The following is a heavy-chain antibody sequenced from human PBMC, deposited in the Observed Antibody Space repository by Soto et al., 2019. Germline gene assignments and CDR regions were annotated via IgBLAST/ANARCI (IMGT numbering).Heavy chain of an antibody. CDR3: SRRTIDILTGYYPD. J-gene: IGHJ4*02. CDR2: IYYSGST. Sequence: QLQLQESGPGLVKPSETLSLTCTVSGGSISSSSYYWGWIRQPPGKGLEWIGSIYYSGSTYYNPSLKSRVTISVDTSKNQFTLKLSSVTAADTDLYYCSRRTIDILTGYYPDWGQGTLVTVSS. CDR1: GGSISSSSYY. D-gene: IGHD3-9*01. V-gene: IGHV4-39*01.